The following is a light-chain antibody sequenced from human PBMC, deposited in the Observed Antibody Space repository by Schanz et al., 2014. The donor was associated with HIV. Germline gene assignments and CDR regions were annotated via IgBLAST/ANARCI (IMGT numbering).Light chain of an antibody. J-gene: IGKJ1*01. Sequence: EIVLTQSPGTLSLSPGDRATLSCRASQSISTTYLAWYQQKPGQAPRLLIYGASHRATGIPDRFSGSGSGTDFTLTISRLEPEDFAVYYCQQYGSSPWTFGQGTRVDVK. CDR1: QSISTTY. CDR2: GAS. V-gene: IGKV3-20*01. CDR3: QQYGSSPWT.